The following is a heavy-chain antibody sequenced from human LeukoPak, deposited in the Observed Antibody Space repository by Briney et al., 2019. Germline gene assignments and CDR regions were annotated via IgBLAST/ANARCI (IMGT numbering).Heavy chain of an antibody. J-gene: IGHJ4*02. CDR2: ISSSSSYI. V-gene: IGHV3-21*04. CDR3: ARDFTQWLVDPELDY. CDR1: GFTFSSDS. D-gene: IGHD6-19*01. Sequence: GVSLRLSCAASGFTFSSDSMNWVRQAPGKGLEWVSSISSSSSYIYYADSVKGRFTISRDNAKNSLYLQMNSLRAEDTAVYYCARDFTQWLVDPELDYWGQGTLVTVSS.